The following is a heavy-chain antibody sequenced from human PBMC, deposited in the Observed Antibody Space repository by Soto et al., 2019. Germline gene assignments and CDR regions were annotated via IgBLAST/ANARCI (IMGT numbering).Heavy chain of an antibody. V-gene: IGHV1-69*13. CDR3: ASAFIVRFFVWSRPHCAFXI. CDR1: GGPFSSYA. CDR2: IIPIFGTA. D-gene: IGHD2-8*01. Sequence: SVKVSCKASGGPFSSYALSWGRQAPGHGLEWIGGIIPIFGTANYAQNVHGRVTITADGSTCTPYMKLSVLRSDYTAVYYSASAFIVRFFVWSRPHCAFXISVQATLLTVSS. J-gene: IGHJ3*02.